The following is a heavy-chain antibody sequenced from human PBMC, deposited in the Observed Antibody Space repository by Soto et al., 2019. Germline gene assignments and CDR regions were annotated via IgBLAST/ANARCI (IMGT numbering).Heavy chain of an antibody. CDR1: GFTFSDYY. V-gene: IGHV3-11*01. CDR3: ARDRFHGDGYNPFDS. D-gene: IGHD5-12*01. Sequence: GGSLRLSCAASGFTFSDYYMSWIRQAPGKGLQWVSYISSSGSTIYYADSVKGRFTTSRDNAKNSLYLQMNSLRAEDTAVYYCARDRFHGDGYNPFDSWGQGTLVTVSS. CDR2: ISSSGSTI. J-gene: IGHJ4*02.